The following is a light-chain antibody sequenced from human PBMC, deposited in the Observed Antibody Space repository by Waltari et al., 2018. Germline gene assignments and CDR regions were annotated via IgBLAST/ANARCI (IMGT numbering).Light chain of an antibody. CDR1: QSLTKRY. CDR3: QQYGSSVLYT. CDR2: GAA. V-gene: IGKV3-20*01. Sequence: VLTQSPGTLSLSPGERATLSCRASQSLTKRYLAWYQQKPGQAPRLLIYGAASRAAGITERFSGSGSGRDFTLTISRLEPEDFAVYYCQQYGSSVLYTFGQGTKLEIK. J-gene: IGKJ2*01.